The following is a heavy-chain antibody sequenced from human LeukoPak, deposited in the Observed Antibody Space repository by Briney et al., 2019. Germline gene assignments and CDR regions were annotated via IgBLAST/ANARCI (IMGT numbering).Heavy chain of an antibody. J-gene: IGHJ4*02. CDR2: ISGSGAST. V-gene: IGHV3-23*01. CDR1: GFTFSTNA. CDR3: ARGYSSSDLDY. D-gene: IGHD6-6*01. Sequence: GGSLRLSCLTSGFTFSTNAMSWVRQAPGKGLEWISGISGSGASTYYADSVKGRFTISRDNAKNSLYLQMNSLRAEDTAVYYCARGYSSSDLDYWGQGTLVTVSS.